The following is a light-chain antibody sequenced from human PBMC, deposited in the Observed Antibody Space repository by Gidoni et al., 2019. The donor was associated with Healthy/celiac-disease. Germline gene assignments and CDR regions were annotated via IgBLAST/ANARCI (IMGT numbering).Light chain of an antibody. J-gene: IGKJ1*01. CDR2: AAS. CDR3: QQRYSTPPA. Sequence: DIQMTQSPSSLSASVGDRVTITCRASQSISSYLNWYQQKPGKAPKLLIYAASSLQSGVPSRFSGSRSGTDFTLTISSLQPEDFATYYCQQRYSTPPAFGQGTKVEIK. V-gene: IGKV1-39*01. CDR1: QSISSY.